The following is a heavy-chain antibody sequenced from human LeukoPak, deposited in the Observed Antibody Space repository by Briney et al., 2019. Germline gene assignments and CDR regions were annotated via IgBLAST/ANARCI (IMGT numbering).Heavy chain of an antibody. CDR1: GYTFTSYY. CDR2: INPNSGGT. D-gene: IGHD3-3*01. V-gene: IGHV1-2*02. CDR3: ARAMEAGYYDFWSGY. J-gene: IGHJ4*02. Sequence: ASVKVSCKASGYTFTSYYMHWVRQAPGQGLEWMGWINPNSGGTNYAQKFQGRVTMTRDTSISTAYMELSRLRSDDTAVYYCARAMEAGYYDFWSGYWGRGTLVTVS.